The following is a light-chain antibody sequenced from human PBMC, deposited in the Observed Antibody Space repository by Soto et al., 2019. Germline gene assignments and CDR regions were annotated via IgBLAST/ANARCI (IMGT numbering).Light chain of an antibody. CDR1: QSITKY. V-gene: IGKV1-39*01. CDR2: AAS. Sequence: DIQMTQSPSSLSASVGDRVTITCRASQSITKYLNWYQQKPGKAPRLLIYAASNLQSGVPSRFSCSGSGTYFTLTISSLQPEDFATYYCQYNYQNPPWTFGLGTMVEVK. CDR3: QYNYQNPPWT. J-gene: IGKJ1*01.